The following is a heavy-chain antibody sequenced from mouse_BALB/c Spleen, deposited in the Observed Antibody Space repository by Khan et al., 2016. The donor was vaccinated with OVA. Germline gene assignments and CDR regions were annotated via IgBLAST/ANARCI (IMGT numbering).Heavy chain of an antibody. D-gene: IGHD2-1*01. CDR3: ARSGGNFHWYFDV. CDR2: ISSGSSTI. Sequence: EVELVESGGGLVQPGGSRKLSCAASGFTFSSFGIHWVRQAPKKGLEWVAYISSGSSTIYYVDTVKGRFTISRDNPKNTLFLQMTSLRSEDKAMYYCARSGGNFHWYFDVWGAGTSVTVSS. V-gene: IGHV5-17*02. CDR1: GFTFSSFG. J-gene: IGHJ1*01.